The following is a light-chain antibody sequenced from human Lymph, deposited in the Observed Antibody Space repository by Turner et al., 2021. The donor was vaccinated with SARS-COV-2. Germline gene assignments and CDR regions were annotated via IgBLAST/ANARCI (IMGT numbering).Light chain of an antibody. V-gene: IGKV1-27*01. J-gene: IGKJ4*02. CDR1: QDVGTA. Sequence: DIVMTQSHKFMSTSVGDRVSITCKASQDVGTAVAWYQQKPGQSPKLLIYWASTRHTGAPDRFTGSGSGTDFTLTISNVQSEDLADYFCQQYSSLTFGAGTKLELK. CDR2: WAS. CDR3: QQYSSLT.